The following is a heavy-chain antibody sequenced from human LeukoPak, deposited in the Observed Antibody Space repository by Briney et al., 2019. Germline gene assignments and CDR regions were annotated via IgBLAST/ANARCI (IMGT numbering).Heavy chain of an antibody. J-gene: IGHJ6*02. CDR3: ATYINWVAGDV. D-gene: IGHD1-1*01. Sequence: GGSLRLSCAASGFTFSESWMSWVRQVPGQGLEWVAHINHEGGGIQYVDSVKGRFTISRDNAKGSVYLQMNSLRAEDTAIYHCATYINWVAGDVWGQGTTVILSS. V-gene: IGHV3-7*01. CDR1: GFTFSESW. CDR2: INHEGGGI.